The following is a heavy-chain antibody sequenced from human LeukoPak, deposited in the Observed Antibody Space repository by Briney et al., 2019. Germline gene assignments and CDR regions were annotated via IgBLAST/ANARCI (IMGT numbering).Heavy chain of an antibody. CDR1: GFTYSSYS. CDR2: ISSSSSTI. V-gene: IGHV3-48*04. D-gene: IGHD1-26*01. CDR3: ARDAPGGGSYYGSDAFDI. Sequence: GGSLRLSCAASGFTYSSYSMNWVRQAPGKGLEWVSYISSSSSTIYYADSVKGRFTVSRDNAKNSLYLQMNSLRAEDTAVYYCARDAPGGGSYYGSDAFDIWGQGTMVTVSS. J-gene: IGHJ3*02.